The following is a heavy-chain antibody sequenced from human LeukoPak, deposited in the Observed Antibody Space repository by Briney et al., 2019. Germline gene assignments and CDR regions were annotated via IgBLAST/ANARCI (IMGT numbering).Heavy chain of an antibody. CDR2: IGSSSSYI. Sequence: GGSLRLSCAASGFTFSSYSMNWVRQAPGKGLEWVSSIGSSSSYIYYADSVKGRFTISRDNAKNSLYLQMNSLRAEDTAVYYCARDFVEVYALYYFDYWGQGTLVTVSS. D-gene: IGHD2-8*01. CDR3: ARDFVEVYALYYFDY. J-gene: IGHJ4*02. CDR1: GFTFSSYS. V-gene: IGHV3-21*01.